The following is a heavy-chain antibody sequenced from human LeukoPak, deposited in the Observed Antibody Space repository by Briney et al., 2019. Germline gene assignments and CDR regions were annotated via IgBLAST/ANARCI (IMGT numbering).Heavy chain of an antibody. D-gene: IGHD3-16*01. CDR2: MNPNSGNT. Sequence: ASVKVSCKASGYTFTSYDINWVRQATGQGLEWMGWMNPNSGNTGYAQKFQGRVTMTRDTSISTAYMELSRLRSDDTAVYYCASRLTWGSPRHHDAFDIWGQGTMVTASS. V-gene: IGHV1-8*01. J-gene: IGHJ3*02. CDR1: GYTFTSYD. CDR3: ASRLTWGSPRHHDAFDI.